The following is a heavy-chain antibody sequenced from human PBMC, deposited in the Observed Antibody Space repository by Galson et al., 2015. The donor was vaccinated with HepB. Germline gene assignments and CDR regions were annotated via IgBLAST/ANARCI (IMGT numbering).Heavy chain of an antibody. V-gene: IGHV3-49*03. Sequence: SLRLSCAASGFTFGDYAMSWFRQAPGKGPEWVGFIRRKTYGGTTEYAASVKGRFIISRDDSKSIAYLQMNSLKTEDTAVYYCTTTRTHYCSSTSCYDGGPHDAFDIWGQGTMVTVSS. J-gene: IGHJ3*02. D-gene: IGHD2-2*01. CDR2: IRRKTYGGTT. CDR1: GFTFGDYA. CDR3: TTTRTHYCSSTSCYDGGPHDAFDI.